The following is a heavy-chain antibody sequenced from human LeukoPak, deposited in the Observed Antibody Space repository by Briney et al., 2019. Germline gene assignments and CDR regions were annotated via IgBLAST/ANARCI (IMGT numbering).Heavy chain of an antibody. CDR3: ARAGGYDILTGYYRHYFDY. Sequence: PSETLSLTCTVSGGPISSYYWSSLRQPPGKGLEWIGYIYYSGSTNYNPSLKSRVTISVDTSKNQFSLKLSSVTAADTAVYYCARAGGYDILTGYYRHYFDYWGQGTLVTVSS. CDR2: IYYSGST. V-gene: IGHV4-59*01. CDR1: GGPISSYY. D-gene: IGHD3-9*01. J-gene: IGHJ4*02.